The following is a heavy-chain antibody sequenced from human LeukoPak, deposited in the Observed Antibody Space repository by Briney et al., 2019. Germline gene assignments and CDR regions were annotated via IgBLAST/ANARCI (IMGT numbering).Heavy chain of an antibody. CDR3: VRDNRWASDY. Sequence: PGGSLRLSCACSGFTSRSYWMNWVRQAPGKGLEWVANIKGDGGEKYADSVEGRFTISRDNAKNSVYLQMNSLRVEDTAVYYCVRDNRWASDYWGQGTLVTVSS. D-gene: IGHD4-23*01. V-gene: IGHV3-7*01. CDR1: GFTSRSYW. CDR2: IKGDGGEK. J-gene: IGHJ4*02.